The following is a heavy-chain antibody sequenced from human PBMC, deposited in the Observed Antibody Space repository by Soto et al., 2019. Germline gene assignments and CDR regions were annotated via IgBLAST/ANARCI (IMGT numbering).Heavy chain of an antibody. V-gene: IGHV3-23*01. D-gene: IGHD2-2*02. CDR2: ISGSGGST. CDR1: GFTFSSYA. Sequence: PGGSLRLSCAASGFTFSSYAMSWVRPAPGKGLEWVSAISGSGGSTYYADSVKGRFTIARDNSKNTLYLQMNSLRAEDTAVYYCAKDIVVVPAAILLDYWGQGTLVTVSS. CDR3: AKDIVVVPAAILLDY. J-gene: IGHJ4*02.